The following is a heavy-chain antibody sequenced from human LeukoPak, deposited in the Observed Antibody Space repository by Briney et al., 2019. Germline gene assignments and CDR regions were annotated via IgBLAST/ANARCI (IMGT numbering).Heavy chain of an antibody. J-gene: IGHJ6*03. V-gene: IGHV4-4*02. Sequence: SETLSLTCAVSGDSISSSHWWSWVRQSPGKGLEWIGEIYHSGNTNYNPSLKSRVAISLDKSSNQFSLRLTSVTAADTAVYFCARDWGVGGRPGYMDVWGKGTTVTVSS. CDR1: GDSISSSHW. D-gene: IGHD6-6*01. CDR2: IYHSGNT. CDR3: ARDWGVGGRPGYMDV.